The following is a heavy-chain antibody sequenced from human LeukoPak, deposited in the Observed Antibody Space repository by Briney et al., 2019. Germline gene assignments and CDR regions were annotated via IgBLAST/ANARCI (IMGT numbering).Heavy chain of an antibody. CDR1: GGSISSSSYY. V-gene: IGHV4-39*07. J-gene: IGHJ5*02. D-gene: IGHD5-12*01. CDR2: IYYTGST. CDR3: ARVELIVALPTSFDP. Sequence: PSETLSLTCTVSGGSISSSSYYWGWIRQPPGKGLEWIGTIYYTGSTYYDPSLRSRVTMSVDTSKNQFSLRLNSVTSADTAMYYCARVELIVALPTSFDPWGQGTLVTVSS.